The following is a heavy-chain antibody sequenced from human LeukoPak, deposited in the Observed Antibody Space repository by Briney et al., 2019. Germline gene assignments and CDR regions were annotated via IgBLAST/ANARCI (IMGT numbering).Heavy chain of an antibody. CDR2: ISYDGSNK. D-gene: IGHD2-21*02. J-gene: IGHJ4*02. CDR1: GFTFSSYG. V-gene: IGHV3-30*18. Sequence: GGSLRLSCAASGFTFSSYGMHWVRQAPGKGLEWVAVISYDGSNKYYADSVKGRFTISRDNSKNTLYLQMNSLRAEDTAAYYCAKDLERHIVVVTASAVDYWGQGTLVTVSS. CDR3: AKDLERHIVVVTASAVDY.